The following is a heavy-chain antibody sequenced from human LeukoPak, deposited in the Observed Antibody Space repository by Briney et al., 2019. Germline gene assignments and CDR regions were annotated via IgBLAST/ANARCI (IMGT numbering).Heavy chain of an antibody. V-gene: IGHV1-8*03. D-gene: IGHD1-26*01. Sequence: ASVKVSCKASGYTFTGYYMHWVRQAPGQGLEWMGWMNPNSGNTGYAQKFQGRVTITRNTSISTAYMELSSLRSEDTAVYYCARGRGSYYYYYYMDVWGKGTTVTVSS. CDR3: ARGRGSYYYYYYMDV. CDR1: GYTFTGYY. J-gene: IGHJ6*03. CDR2: MNPNSGNT.